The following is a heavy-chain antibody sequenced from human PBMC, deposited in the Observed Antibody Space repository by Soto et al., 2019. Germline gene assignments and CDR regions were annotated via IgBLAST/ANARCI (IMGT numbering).Heavy chain of an antibody. V-gene: IGHV4-61*01. J-gene: IGHJ4*02. Sequence: PSETLSLTCTVSGGSVSSGSYYWSWIRQPPGKGLEWIGYIYYSGSTNYNPSLKSRVTISVDTSKNQFSLKLSSVTAADTAVYYCAREYYDILTGYRASDYWGQGTLVTVSS. D-gene: IGHD3-9*01. CDR3: AREYYDILTGYRASDY. CDR1: GGSVSSGSYY. CDR2: IYYSGST.